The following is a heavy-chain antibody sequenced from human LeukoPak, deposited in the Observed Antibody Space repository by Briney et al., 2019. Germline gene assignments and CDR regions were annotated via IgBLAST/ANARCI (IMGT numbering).Heavy chain of an antibody. Sequence: SETLSLTCAVSGGSFSGYYWSWIRQPPGKGLEWIGEIDHSGSTNYNPSLTSRVPISVDTSKNQFSLRLTSVTAADTAVYYCASSRMLSRADYFHYCGQGPLVTVSS. J-gene: IGHJ1*01. D-gene: IGHD3-10*02. CDR2: IDHSGST. CDR1: GGSFSGYY. CDR3: ASSRMLSRADYFHY. V-gene: IGHV4-34*01.